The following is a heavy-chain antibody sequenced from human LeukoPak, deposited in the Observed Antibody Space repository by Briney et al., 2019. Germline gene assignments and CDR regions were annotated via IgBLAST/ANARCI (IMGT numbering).Heavy chain of an antibody. J-gene: IGHJ5*02. D-gene: IGHD1-7*01. CDR1: GGTFSSYA. Sequence: VASVKVSCKASGGTFSSYAISWVRQAPGQGLEWMGGIIPIFGTANYAQKFQGRVTITADESTSTAYMELSSLRSEDTAVYYCARVKATGTTRWFDPWGQGTLVTVSS. V-gene: IGHV1-69*13. CDR2: IIPIFGTA. CDR3: ARVKATGTTRWFDP.